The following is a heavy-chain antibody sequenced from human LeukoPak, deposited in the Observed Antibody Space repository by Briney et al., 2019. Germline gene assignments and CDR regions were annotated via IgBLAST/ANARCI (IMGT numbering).Heavy chain of an antibody. D-gene: IGHD6-19*01. CDR1: RFSFNTYT. CDR2: ISHDGGNK. Sequence: PGRSLRLSCAASRFSFNTYTMHWVRQAPGKGLEWVALISHDGGNKYYADSVKGRFTISRDNSKNTLYLQMNSLRTGDTAVYYCANIAPYSSGWYVADYWGQGTLVTVSS. CDR3: ANIAPYSSGWYVADY. J-gene: IGHJ4*02. V-gene: IGHV3-30-3*01.